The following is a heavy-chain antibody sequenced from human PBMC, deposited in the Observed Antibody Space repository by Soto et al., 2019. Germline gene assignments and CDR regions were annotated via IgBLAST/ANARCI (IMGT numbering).Heavy chain of an antibody. CDR1: GDSVSSNSAA. Sequence: SQTLSLTCAISGDSVSSNSAAWNWIRQSPSRGLEWLGRTYYRSKWYNDYAVSVKSRITINPDTSKNQFSLQLNSVTPEDTAVYYCARDGAYYDILTGYSHYYYYGMDVWGQGTTVTVSS. D-gene: IGHD3-9*01. V-gene: IGHV6-1*01. CDR2: TYYRSKWYN. J-gene: IGHJ6*02. CDR3: ARDGAYYDILTGYSHYYYYGMDV.